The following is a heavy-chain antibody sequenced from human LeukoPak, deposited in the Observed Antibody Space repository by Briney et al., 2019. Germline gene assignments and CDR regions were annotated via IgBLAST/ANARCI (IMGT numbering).Heavy chain of an antibody. CDR1: GFIFSTYS. D-gene: IGHD5-12*01. CDR3: TRDRSYSGNVVTYFDS. V-gene: IGHV3-30-3*01. J-gene: IGHJ4*01. CDR2: VSSDGSNN. Sequence: GTSLRLSCTTSGFIFSTYSIHWVRQAPGKGLEWVAVVSSDGSNNFYADSVKGRFTISRDNSKNTLYLQMNSLRIDDTAVYYCTRDRSYSGNVVTYFDSWGHGTLVTVSP.